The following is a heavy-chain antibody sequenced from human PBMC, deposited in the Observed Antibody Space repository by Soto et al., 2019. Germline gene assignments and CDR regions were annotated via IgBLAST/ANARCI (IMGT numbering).Heavy chain of an antibody. J-gene: IGHJ4*02. CDR1: CASLSGYY. D-gene: IGHD2-15*01. CDR3: AKHLGFCSGDGCYRGFDC. V-gene: IGHV4-34*01. CDR2: INDSVST. Sequence: QVQLQQWGAGLLKPSETLSLTCAVSCASLSGYYRSWIRQPPGKGLEWIGEINDSVSTSYNPSLKSRVTISVDTSKNQFSLKLTSVTAADTAVYYCAKHLGFCSGDGCYRGFDCWGQGTLVTVSS.